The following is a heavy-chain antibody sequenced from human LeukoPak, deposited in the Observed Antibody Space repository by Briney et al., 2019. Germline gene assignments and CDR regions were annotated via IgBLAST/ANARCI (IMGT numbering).Heavy chain of an antibody. CDR3: ARDFRGIHDAFDI. D-gene: IGHD3-3*01. CDR1: GGSFSGYY. CDR2: INHSGST. Sequence: SETLSLTCAVYGGSFSGYYWSWIRQPPGKGLEWIGEINHSGSTNYNPSLKSRVTISVDKSKNQFSLKLSSVTAADTAVYYCARDFRGIHDAFDIWGQGTMVTVSS. J-gene: IGHJ3*02. V-gene: IGHV4-34*01.